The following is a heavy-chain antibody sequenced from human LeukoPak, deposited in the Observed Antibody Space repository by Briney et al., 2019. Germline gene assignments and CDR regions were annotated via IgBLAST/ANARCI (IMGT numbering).Heavy chain of an antibody. CDR1: GFTFSSYG. CDR2: IWYDGSNK. V-gene: IGHV3-33*01. Sequence: RGSLRLSCAASGFTFSSYGMHWVRQAPGKGLEWVAVIWYDGSNKYYADSVKGRFTISRDNSKNTLYLQMNSLRAEDTAVYYCARAHYYGSGRPFDYWGQGTLVTVSS. D-gene: IGHD3-10*01. CDR3: ARAHYYGSGRPFDY. J-gene: IGHJ4*02.